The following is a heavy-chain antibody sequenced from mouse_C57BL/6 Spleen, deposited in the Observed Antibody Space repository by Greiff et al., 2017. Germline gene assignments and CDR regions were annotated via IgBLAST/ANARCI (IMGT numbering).Heavy chain of an antibody. CDR2: ISSGGSYT. Sequence: EVKLMESGGDLVKPGGSLKLSCAASGFTFSSYGMSWVRQTPDKRLEWVATISSGGSYTYYPDSVKGRFTISRDNAKNTLYLQMSSLKSEDTAMYYCARSMVTTGPFDYWGQGTTLTVSS. D-gene: IGHD2-2*01. V-gene: IGHV5-6*01. J-gene: IGHJ2*01. CDR1: GFTFSSYG. CDR3: ARSMVTTGPFDY.